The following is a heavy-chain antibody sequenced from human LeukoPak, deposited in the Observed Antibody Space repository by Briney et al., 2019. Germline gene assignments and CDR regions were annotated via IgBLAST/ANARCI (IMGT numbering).Heavy chain of an antibody. CDR3: ARGGPRPPWFDL. Sequence: PGRSLRLSCAASGFTFSSYGMHWVRQAPGKGLEWVAFIRYDGSNKYYADSVKGRFTISRDNSKNTLYLQMNSLRAEDPSVYYCARGGPRPPWFDLWGRGTLVPVSS. CDR2: IRYDGSNK. CDR1: GFTFSSYG. J-gene: IGHJ5*02. V-gene: IGHV3-30*02.